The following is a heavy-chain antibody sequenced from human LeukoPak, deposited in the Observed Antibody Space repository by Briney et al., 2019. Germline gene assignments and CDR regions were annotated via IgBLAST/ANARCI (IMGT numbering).Heavy chain of an antibody. CDR3: AKGLVINHPIFDY. Sequence: GGSLRVSCAASGFTFSSYAMSWVRQAPGKGLEWVSAISGSGGSTHYADSVKGRFTISRDNSKNTLYLQMNSLRAEDTAVYYCAKGLVINHPIFDYWGQGTLVTVSS. CDR1: GFTFSSYA. J-gene: IGHJ4*02. D-gene: IGHD3-9*01. V-gene: IGHV3-23*01. CDR2: ISGSGGST.